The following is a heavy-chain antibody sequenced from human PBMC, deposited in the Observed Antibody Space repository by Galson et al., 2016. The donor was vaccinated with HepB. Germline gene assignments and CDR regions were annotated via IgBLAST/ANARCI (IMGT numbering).Heavy chain of an antibody. Sequence: SLGLSCAASGFTFSSYAMSWVRQAPGKGLEWVSGISDSGSTSYHTDSVKGRFTISRDSSKNTLYLQMNSLRAEDTAVYYCAKDRGLHHWFFDLWGRGTPVTVSS. J-gene: IGHJ2*01. V-gene: IGHV3-23*01. CDR2: ISDSGSTS. CDR1: GFTFSSYA. D-gene: IGHD2-15*01. CDR3: AKDRGLHHWFFDL.